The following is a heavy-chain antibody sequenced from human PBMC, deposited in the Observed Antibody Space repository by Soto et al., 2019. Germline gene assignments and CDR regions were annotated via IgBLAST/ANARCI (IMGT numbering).Heavy chain of an antibody. J-gene: IGHJ6*03. Sequence: QLQLQESGPGPVKPSETLSLTCTVSGGSISSSSYYWGWIRQPPGKGLEWIGSIYYSGSTYYNPSLKSRVTISVDTSKNQFPLKLSSVTAADTAVYYCARHGSSTSWSYYYYYMDVWGKGTTVTVSS. V-gene: IGHV4-39*01. CDR2: IYYSGST. CDR1: GGSISSSSYY. D-gene: IGHD2-2*01. CDR3: ARHGSSTSWSYYYYYMDV.